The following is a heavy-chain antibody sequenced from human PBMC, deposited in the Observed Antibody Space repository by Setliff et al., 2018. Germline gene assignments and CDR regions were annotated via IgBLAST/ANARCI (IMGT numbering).Heavy chain of an antibody. J-gene: IGHJ5*02. CDR1: GYTFTGPY. CDR2: IIPIYGST. V-gene: IGHV1-69*13. CDR3: ARDALYDSNDRNSYYGNWLDP. Sequence: SVKVSCKASGYTFTGPYMHWVRQAPGQGPEWMGGIIPIYGSTNNAEKFQGRVTFSADESMSTVYMELSSLTSADTALYYCARDALYDSNDRNSYYGNWLDPWGQGTLVTVSS. D-gene: IGHD3-22*01.